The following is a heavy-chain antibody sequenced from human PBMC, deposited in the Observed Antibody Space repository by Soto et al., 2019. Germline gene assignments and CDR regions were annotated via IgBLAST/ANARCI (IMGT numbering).Heavy chain of an antibody. V-gene: IGHV2-26*01. Sequence: QVTLKESGPVLVKPTETLTLTCTVSGFSLSNARMGVSWIRQPPGKALEWLAHIFSNDEKSYSTSLKSRLTISKDTSKSQVVLTMTNMDPVDTATYYCARTRMAVAGWDSGNWFDPWGQGTLVTVSS. J-gene: IGHJ5*02. CDR3: ARTRMAVAGWDSGNWFDP. CDR1: GFSLSNARMG. CDR2: IFSNDEK. D-gene: IGHD6-19*01.